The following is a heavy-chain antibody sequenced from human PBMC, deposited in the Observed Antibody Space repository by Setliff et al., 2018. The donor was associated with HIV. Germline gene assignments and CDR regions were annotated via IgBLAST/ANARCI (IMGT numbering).Heavy chain of an antibody. D-gene: IGHD3-22*01. CDR2: IKQDGSEK. V-gene: IGHV3-7*03. Sequence: GGSLRLSCAASGFTFSSYWMSWVRQAPGKGLEWVANIKQDGSEKYYVDSVKGRFTISRDNAKNSLYLQMNSLRAEDTAVYYCAREATYYYDGSGYYYFDYWGRGTLVTVSS. CDR1: GFTFSSYW. CDR3: AREATYYYDGSGYYYFDY. J-gene: IGHJ4*02.